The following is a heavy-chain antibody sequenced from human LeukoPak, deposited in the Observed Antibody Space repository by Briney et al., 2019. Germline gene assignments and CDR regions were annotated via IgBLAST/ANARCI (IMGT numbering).Heavy chain of an antibody. CDR2: ISSSSSYI. CDR1: GFTLSSYS. D-gene: IGHD6-19*01. J-gene: IGHJ4*02. Sequence: PGGSLRLSCAASGFTLSSYSMSWVRQAPGKGLEWVSSISSSSSYIYYADSVKGRFTISRDNAKNSLYLQMNSLRAEDTAVYYCARVGGSGWKGDYWGQGTLVTVSS. V-gene: IGHV3-21*01. CDR3: ARVGGSGWKGDY.